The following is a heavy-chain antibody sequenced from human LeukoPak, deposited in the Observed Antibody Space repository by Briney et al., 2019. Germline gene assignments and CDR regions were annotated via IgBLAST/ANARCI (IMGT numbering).Heavy chain of an antibody. J-gene: IGHJ6*02. CDR1: GFTFSNYA. D-gene: IGHD4-11*01. CDR3: ARERRSTVTTWGYGMDV. V-gene: IGHV3-30*04. CDR2: ISYNGRNK. Sequence: GGSLRLSCAASGFTFSNYAIHWVRQAPGRGLEWVAVISYNGRNKYYADSVKGRFTISRDNSKNTLYLQMNSLRAEDTALYYCARERRSTVTTWGYGMDVRGQGTTVTVSS.